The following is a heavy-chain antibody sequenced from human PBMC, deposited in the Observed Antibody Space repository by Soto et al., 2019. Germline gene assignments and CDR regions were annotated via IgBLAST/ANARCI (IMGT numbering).Heavy chain of an antibody. V-gene: IGHV3-30*18. CDR3: AKNTVGLSRYYYYGMDV. J-gene: IGHJ6*02. CDR1: GFTFSSFG. CDR2: MAYDGSNE. D-gene: IGHD5-12*01. Sequence: PGGSLRLSCAASGFTFSSFGIQWVRQAPGKGLEWVAVMAYDGSNEYYADSVRGRFTISRDNSKSTVYLQMNSLSPEDTAVYYCAKNTVGLSRYYYYGMDVWGQGTTVTVSS.